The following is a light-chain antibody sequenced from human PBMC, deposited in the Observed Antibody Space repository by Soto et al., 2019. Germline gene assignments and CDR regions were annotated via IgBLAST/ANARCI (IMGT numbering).Light chain of an antibody. J-gene: IGKJ4*01. CDR1: QSVSSN. CDR3: QQYNDWPLT. V-gene: IGKV3D-15*01. Sequence: EIVMTQSPATLSVSAGERATLSCRASQSVSSNLAWYQQKPDQAPRLLIFGASTGATGIPARFSGSGSGTEFSLTISSLQSEDFAVYYCQQYNDWPLTFGGGTKVDIK. CDR2: GAS.